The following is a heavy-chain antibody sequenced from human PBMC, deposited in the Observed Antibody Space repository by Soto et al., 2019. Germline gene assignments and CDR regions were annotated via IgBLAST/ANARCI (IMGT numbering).Heavy chain of an antibody. CDR3: ARAPLYYYDSSGYFLPDAFDI. Sequence: GPSVKVSCKASGGTFSSYAISWVRQAPGQGLEWMGGIIPIFGTANYAQKFQGRVTITADESTSTAYMELSSLRSEDTAVYYCARAPLYYYDSSGYFLPDAFDIWGQGTMVTVSS. V-gene: IGHV1-69*13. CDR1: GGTFSSYA. D-gene: IGHD3-22*01. J-gene: IGHJ3*02. CDR2: IIPIFGTA.